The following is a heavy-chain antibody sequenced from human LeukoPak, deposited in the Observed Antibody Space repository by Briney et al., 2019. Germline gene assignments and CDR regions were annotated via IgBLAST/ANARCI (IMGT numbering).Heavy chain of an antibody. Sequence: SEALSLTCTVSGYSISSGYYWGWIRQPPGKGLEWIGSIYHSGSTYYNPSLKSRLTISVDMSKNQFSLNLSSMTAADTAVYYCARVGRTEEGGYSYYYIDVWGYGTTVTVSS. D-gene: IGHD4-11*01. CDR1: GYSISSGYY. V-gene: IGHV4-38-2*02. CDR2: IYHSGST. CDR3: ARVGRTEEGGYSYYYIDV. J-gene: IGHJ6*03.